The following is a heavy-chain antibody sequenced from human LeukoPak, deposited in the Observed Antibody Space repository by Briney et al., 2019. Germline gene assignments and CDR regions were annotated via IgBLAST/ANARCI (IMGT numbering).Heavy chain of an antibody. D-gene: IGHD3-3*01. CDR1: GGSISSYY. CDR2: IYYSGST. J-gene: IGHJ3*02. V-gene: IGHV4-59*01. CDR3: ARKLAYYDFWSGYSYDAFDI. Sequence: SETLSLTCTVSGGSISSYYWSWIRQPPGKGLEWIGYIYYSGSTNCNPSLKSRVTISVDTSKNQFSLKLSSVTAADTAVYYCARKLAYYDFWSGYSYDAFDIWGQGTMVTVSS.